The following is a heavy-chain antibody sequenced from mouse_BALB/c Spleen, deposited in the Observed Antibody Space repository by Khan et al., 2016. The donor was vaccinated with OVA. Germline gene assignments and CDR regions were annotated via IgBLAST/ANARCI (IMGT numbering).Heavy chain of an antibody. CDR1: GYSITSDYA. V-gene: IGHV3-2*02. CDR2: ISYSGST. D-gene: IGHD2-14*01. CDR3: GGIRFYYWFAFLDD. J-gene: IGHJ2*01. Sequence: EVQLEESGPGLVKPSQSLSLTCTVTGYSITSDYAWNWIRQFPGNKLECMGYISYSGSTSYNSSRESRITITRDTSKNQFFLQLNSWTTEDTATLYCGGIRFYYWFAFLDDWGQGTALTVSS.